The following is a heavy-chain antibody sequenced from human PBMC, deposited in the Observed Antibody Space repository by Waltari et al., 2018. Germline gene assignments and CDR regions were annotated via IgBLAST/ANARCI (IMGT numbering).Heavy chain of an antibody. Sequence: EVQLVESGGGLVKPGGSLRLSCAASGFTFSSYSMNWVRQAPGKGLEWVSSISSSSSYIYYADSVKGRFTISRDNAKNSLYLQMNSLRAEDTAVYYCAKDAYSSSWNWFDPWGQGTLVTVSS. CDR2: ISSSSSYI. J-gene: IGHJ5*02. CDR1: GFTFSSYS. V-gene: IGHV3-21*01. D-gene: IGHD6-13*01. CDR3: AKDAYSSSWNWFDP.